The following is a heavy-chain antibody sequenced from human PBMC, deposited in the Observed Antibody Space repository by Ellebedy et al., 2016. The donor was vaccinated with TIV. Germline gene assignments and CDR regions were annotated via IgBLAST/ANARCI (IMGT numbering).Heavy chain of an antibody. Sequence: GSLRLXXTVSAGSISSSDYHWGWIRQPPGKGLEWIGSIFYSGGTYYNPSLKSRVTMSIDTSKNQFSLKLSSVTAADTAIYSCARHGWFGEFFTNWFDPWGQGTLVTVSS. CDR1: AGSISSSDYH. CDR3: ARHGWFGEFFTNWFDP. V-gene: IGHV4-39*01. J-gene: IGHJ5*02. D-gene: IGHD3-10*01. CDR2: IFYSGGT.